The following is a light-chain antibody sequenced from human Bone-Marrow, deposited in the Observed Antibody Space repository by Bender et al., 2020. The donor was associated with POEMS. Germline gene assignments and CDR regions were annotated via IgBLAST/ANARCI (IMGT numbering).Light chain of an antibody. J-gene: IGLJ1*01. Sequence: SDVLTQPPSVSVAPGKTAKITCGGNNIGSKNVHWYQQKPGQAPVLVVYDDSDRPSGIPERFSGSNSGNTATLTINRVEAGDEADYYCQVWDSNTDHQVFGTGTKVTVL. V-gene: IGLV3-21*03. CDR3: QVWDSNTDHQV. CDR2: DDS. CDR1: NIGSKN.